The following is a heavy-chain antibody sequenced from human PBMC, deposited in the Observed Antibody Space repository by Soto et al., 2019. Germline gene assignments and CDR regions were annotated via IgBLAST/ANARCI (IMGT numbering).Heavy chain of an antibody. CDR1: GFIFSDYY. CDR3: ARPYCTSTTCPDN. V-gene: IGHV3-11*01. J-gene: IGHJ4*02. CDR2: ISTTGSTI. Sequence: QVQLVESGGALVKPGESLRLSCAASGFIFSDYYMSWIGQSPGKGLEWVSYISTTGSTIYYADSVKGRFTISRDNAMNSLYLQMNSLRAEDTAVYYCARPYCTSTTCPDNWGQGTLVTVSS. D-gene: IGHD2-2*01.